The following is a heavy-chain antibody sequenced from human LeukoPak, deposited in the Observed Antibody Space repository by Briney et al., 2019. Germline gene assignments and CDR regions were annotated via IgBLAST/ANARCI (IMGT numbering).Heavy chain of an antibody. CDR2: IYYSGNT. Sequence: SETLSLTCSVSSDSISGYYWSWLRQPPGKGLEWIGYIYYSGNTYYNPSLKSRVTISVDTSKNQFSLKLSSVTAADTAVYYCARGDTVAVTTYFDYWGQGTLVTVSS. D-gene: IGHD2-21*02. CDR1: SDSISGYY. V-gene: IGHV4-59*08. J-gene: IGHJ4*02. CDR3: ARGDTVAVTTYFDY.